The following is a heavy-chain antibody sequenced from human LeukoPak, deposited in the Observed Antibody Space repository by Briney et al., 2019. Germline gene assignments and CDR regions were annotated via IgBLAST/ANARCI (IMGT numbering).Heavy chain of an antibody. D-gene: IGHD2-2*02. V-gene: IGHV1-69*04. CDR1: GGTFSSYA. Sequence: SVKVSCKASGGTFSSYAISWVRQAPGQGLEWMGRIIPILGIANYAQKFQGRVTITADKSTSTAYMELSSLRSEDTAVYYCARPVVSAGIEYYYYGMDVWGQGTTVTVSS. J-gene: IGHJ6*02. CDR3: ARPVVSAGIEYYYYGMDV. CDR2: IIPILGIA.